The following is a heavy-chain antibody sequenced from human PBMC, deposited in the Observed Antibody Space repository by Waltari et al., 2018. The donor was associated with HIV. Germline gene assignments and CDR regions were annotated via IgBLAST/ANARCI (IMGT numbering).Heavy chain of an antibody. J-gene: IGHJ4*02. CDR2: TYYRSKWYN. Sequence: QVQLPQSGPRLVKPSQTLSLPSALSGASFSTNSSAWNWIRQSPSRGLEWLGRTYYRSKWYNDYAVSVKSRITINPDTSKNQFSLQLNSVTPEDTAVYYCARESAYDYCFDYWGQGTLVTVSS. CDR1: GASFSTNSSA. CDR3: ARESAYDYCFDY. V-gene: IGHV6-1*01. D-gene: IGHD4-17*01.